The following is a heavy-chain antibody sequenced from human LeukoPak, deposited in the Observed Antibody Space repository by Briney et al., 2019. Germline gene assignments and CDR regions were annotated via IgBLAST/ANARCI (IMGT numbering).Heavy chain of an antibody. V-gene: IGHV3-7*01. CDR3: ARDPAAWDY. D-gene: IGHD6-13*01. CDR1: GFTFSASW. CDR2: INTDGSET. J-gene: IGHJ4*02. Sequence: GGSLRLSCAASGFTFSASWMSWVRQAPGKGLEWVANINTDGSETYYVDSVKGRFTISRDNAKKSLSLQMDSLREGGTAIYYCARDPAAWDYWGQGTLVTVSP.